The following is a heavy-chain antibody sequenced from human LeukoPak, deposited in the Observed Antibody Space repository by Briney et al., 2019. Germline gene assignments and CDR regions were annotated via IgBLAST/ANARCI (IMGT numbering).Heavy chain of an antibody. CDR3: ATAIAAAGTYYFDY. J-gene: IGHJ4*02. CDR2: FDPEDGET. CDR1: GYTFTDYY. Sequence: ATVKISCKASGYTFTDYYMHWVQQAPGKGLEWMGRFDPEDGETIYAEKFQGRVTITADTSTDTAYMELSSLRSEDPAVYYCATAIAAAGTYYFDYWGQGTLVTVSS. D-gene: IGHD6-13*01. V-gene: IGHV1-69-2*01.